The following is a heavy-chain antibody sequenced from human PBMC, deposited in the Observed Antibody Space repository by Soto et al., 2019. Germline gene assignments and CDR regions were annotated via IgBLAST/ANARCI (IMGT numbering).Heavy chain of an antibody. V-gene: IGHV3-30*18. CDR2: ISYYGSKK. CDR3: AKEIRVTSKHEWRRYYGMGV. CDR1: GFTFSSYG. Sequence: GSLRLSCSASGFTFSSYGMHGFRQAPGKGLEWEAVISYYGSKKYYADSVKGRLTISRDNSKNTLYLQMNSLRAEDTAVYYCAKEIRVTSKHEWRRYYGMGVWGQATTVTVCS. J-gene: IGHJ6*02. D-gene: IGHD2-21*02.